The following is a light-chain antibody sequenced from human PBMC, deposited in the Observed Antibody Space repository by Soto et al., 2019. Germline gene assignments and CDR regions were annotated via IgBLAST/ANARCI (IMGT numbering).Light chain of an antibody. CDR3: QYYDSYSWT. CDR1: QSISDW. Sequence: DIPMTQSPSTLSASVGDRVTITCRASQSISDWLAWYQQKPGKAPKFLIYKASNLESGVPSRFSGSGSGTEFPLTISSVQPDYFATYYCQYYDSYSWTFGQGTKVEIK. CDR2: KAS. J-gene: IGKJ1*01. V-gene: IGKV1-5*03.